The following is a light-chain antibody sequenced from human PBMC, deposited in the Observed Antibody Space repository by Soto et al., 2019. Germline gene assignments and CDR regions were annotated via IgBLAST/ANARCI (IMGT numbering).Light chain of an antibody. CDR2: GVS. Sequence: QSALTQPASVSGSPLQSITISCTGTSSDVGGYNYVSWYQQHPGKAPKLMIYGVSNRPSGVSNRFSGSKSGNTASLTISGLQAEDEADYYCSSYTSSSTIFGTGTKVTVL. CDR3: SSYTSSSTI. J-gene: IGLJ1*01. CDR1: SSDVGGYNY. V-gene: IGLV2-14*01.